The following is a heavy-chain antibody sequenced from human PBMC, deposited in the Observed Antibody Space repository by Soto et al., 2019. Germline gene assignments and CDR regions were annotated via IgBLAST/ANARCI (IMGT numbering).Heavy chain of an antibody. CDR1: GFMFSGFG. CDR3: ANPSGYYFGLGSHDEVSDM. J-gene: IGHJ3*02. Sequence: QVQLVESGGGVVQPGRSLRLSCAASGFMFSGFGMHWVRQAPGKGLQWVAGISKDGSKKYYADSVKGRFTISRDNSKKTLYLQMNSLRAEDTAVYYCANPSGYYFGLGSHDEVSDMWGQGTGVTVFS. D-gene: IGHD3-10*01. V-gene: IGHV3-30*18. CDR2: ISKDGSKK.